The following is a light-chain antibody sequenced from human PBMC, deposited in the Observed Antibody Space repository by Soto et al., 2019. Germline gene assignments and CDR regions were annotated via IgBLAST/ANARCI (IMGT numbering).Light chain of an antibody. V-gene: IGKV1-27*01. CDR2: AAS. Sequence: DIQMTQSPTSLSASVGDRVTITCRASQDIRNFVAWYQQKPGKAPKRLIYAASTLQSGVPSWFSGSGFGIDITITINSLPPEDVATYSCQKYSSVPVFGPGTKVEIK. J-gene: IGKJ3*01. CDR3: QKYSSVPV. CDR1: QDIRNF.